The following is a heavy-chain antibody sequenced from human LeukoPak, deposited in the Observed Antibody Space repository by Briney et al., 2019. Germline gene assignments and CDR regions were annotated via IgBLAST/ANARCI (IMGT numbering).Heavy chain of an antibody. CDR2: IYTSGST. J-gene: IGHJ5*02. V-gene: IGHV4-4*07. CDR1: GGSISSYY. Sequence: SETLSLTCTVSGGSISSYYWSWIRQPAGKGLEWIGRIYTSGSTNYNPSLKSRVTMSVDTSKNQFSLKLSSVTAADTAVYYCARDLGYSRSNNWFDPWGQGTLVTVSS. D-gene: IGHD6-13*01. CDR3: ARDLGYSRSNNWFDP.